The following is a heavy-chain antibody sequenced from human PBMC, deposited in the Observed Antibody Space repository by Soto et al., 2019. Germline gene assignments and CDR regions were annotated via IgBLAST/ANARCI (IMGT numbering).Heavy chain of an antibody. V-gene: IGHV4-59*01. Sequence: PSETLSLTCTVSCLSISSYYWSWIRQPPGKGLECIGYIYYSGSTNYNPSLKSRVTISVDTSKNQFSLKLTSVTAADTAVYYCARIIALAGTRWIDYWGQGTLVTVS. D-gene: IGHD6-19*01. J-gene: IGHJ4*02. CDR1: CLSISSYY. CDR2: IYYSGST. CDR3: ARIIALAGTRWIDY.